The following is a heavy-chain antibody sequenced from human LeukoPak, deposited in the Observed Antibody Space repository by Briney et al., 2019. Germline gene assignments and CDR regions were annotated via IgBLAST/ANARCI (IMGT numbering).Heavy chain of an antibody. V-gene: IGHV3-53*01. D-gene: IGHD3-3*01. CDR2: IFGAATT. CDR1: GFTVSGDY. Sequence: PGGSLRLSCAASGFTVSGDYISWVRQAPGKGLEWVAVIFGAATTYYADSVKGRFTISRDNSKNTLYLQMNSLRAEDTAVYYCARAIQFGGYFDYWGQGTLVTVST. J-gene: IGHJ4*02. CDR3: ARAIQFGGYFDY.